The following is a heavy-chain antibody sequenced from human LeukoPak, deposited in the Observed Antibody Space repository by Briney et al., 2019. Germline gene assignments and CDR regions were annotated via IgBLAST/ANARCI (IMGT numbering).Heavy chain of an antibody. CDR1: GGSISGYY. CDR3: ARDGRAGSLFAY. CDR2: ISYSGST. D-gene: IGHD6-19*01. Sequence: SETLSLTCTVSGGSISGYYWSWIRQPPGKGLEWVGYISYSGSTNYNPSLNSRVTISVDTSKNQFSLKLSPVTAADTAIYYCARDGRAGSLFAYWGQGTLVTVSS. V-gene: IGHV4-59*01. J-gene: IGHJ4*02.